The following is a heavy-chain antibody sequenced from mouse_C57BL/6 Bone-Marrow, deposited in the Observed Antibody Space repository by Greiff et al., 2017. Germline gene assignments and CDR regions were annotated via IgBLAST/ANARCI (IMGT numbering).Heavy chain of an antibody. CDR1: GYTFTSYT. CDR2: INPSSGYT. Sequence: VQLQQSGAELARPGASVKMSCKASGYTFTSYTMHWVKQRPGQGLEWIGYINPSSGYTKYNQKFKDKATLTADKSSSTAYMQLSSLTSEDSAVYYCARRERKTFYYVDYWGQGTTLTVSS. J-gene: IGHJ2*01. V-gene: IGHV1-4*01. CDR3: ARRERKTFYYVDY.